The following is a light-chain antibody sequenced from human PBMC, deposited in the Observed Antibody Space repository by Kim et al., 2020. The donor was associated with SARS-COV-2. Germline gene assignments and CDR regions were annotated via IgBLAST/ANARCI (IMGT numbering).Light chain of an antibody. CDR3: NSRDSNDNVV. J-gene: IGLJ2*01. Sequence: SSELTQEPAVSVALGQTVRITCQGDSLRSYYATWYQQKPGQDTILVIYGKNNRPSGIPDRFSGSSSGNTASLNITGNQAGDEADYYCNSRDSNDNVVFGG. CDR2: GKN. CDR1: SLRSYY. V-gene: IGLV3-19*01.